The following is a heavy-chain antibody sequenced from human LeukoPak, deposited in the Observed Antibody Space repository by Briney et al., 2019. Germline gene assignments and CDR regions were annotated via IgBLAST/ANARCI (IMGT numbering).Heavy chain of an antibody. CDR2: ISYDGSNK. CDR1: GLIFSRDG. J-gene: IGHJ6*02. D-gene: IGHD3-3*01. V-gene: IGHV3-30*03. Sequence: GGSLRLSCAASGLIFSRDGMHWVRQAPGKGLEWVAVISYDGSNKYYADSVKGRFTISRDNSKNTLYLQMNSLRAEDTAVYYCARDTNHYGMDVWGQGTTVTVSS. CDR3: ARDTNHYGMDV.